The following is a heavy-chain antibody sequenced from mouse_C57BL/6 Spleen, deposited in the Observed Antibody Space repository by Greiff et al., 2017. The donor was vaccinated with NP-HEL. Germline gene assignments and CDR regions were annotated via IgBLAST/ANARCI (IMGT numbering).Heavy chain of an antibody. CDR3: ARERKTGSSLDY. V-gene: IGHV3-6*01. J-gene: IGHJ2*01. D-gene: IGHD1-1*01. CDR2: ISYDGSN. CDR1: GYSITSGYY. Sequence: DVKLQESGPGLVKPSQSLSLTCSVTGYSITSGYYWNWIRQFPGNKLEWMGYISYDGSNNYNPSLKNRISITRDTSKNQFFLKLNSVTTEDTATYYCARERKTGSSLDYWGQGTTLTVSS.